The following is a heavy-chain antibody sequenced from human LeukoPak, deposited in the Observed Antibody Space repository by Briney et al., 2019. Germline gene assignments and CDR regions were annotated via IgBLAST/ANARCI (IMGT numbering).Heavy chain of an antibody. Sequence: ASVKVSCKASEYTFTSYYMHWVRQAPGQGLEWMGIINPSGGSTSYAQKFQGRVTMTRDTSTSTVYMELSSLRSEDTAVYYCARAGGYGSAYYYYMDVWGKGTTVTVSS. D-gene: IGHD5-18*01. CDR2: INPSGGST. V-gene: IGHV1-46*01. J-gene: IGHJ6*03. CDR1: EYTFTSYY. CDR3: ARAGGYGSAYYYYMDV.